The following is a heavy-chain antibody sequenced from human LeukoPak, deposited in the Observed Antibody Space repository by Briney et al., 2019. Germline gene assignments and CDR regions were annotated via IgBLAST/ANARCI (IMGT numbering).Heavy chain of an antibody. CDR3: ARDRWYYYGSGPYYYYGMDV. Sequence: PGGSLRLSCAASGFTFSSYSMNWVRQAPGKGLEWVSPISSSSSYIYYADSVKGRFTISRDNAKNSLYLQMNSLRAEDTAVYYCARDRWYYYGSGPYYYYGMDVWGKGTTVTVSS. V-gene: IGHV3-21*01. D-gene: IGHD3-10*01. CDR1: GFTFSSYS. J-gene: IGHJ6*04. CDR2: ISSSSSYI.